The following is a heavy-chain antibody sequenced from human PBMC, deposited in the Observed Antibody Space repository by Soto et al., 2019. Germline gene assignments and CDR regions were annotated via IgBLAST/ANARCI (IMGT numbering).Heavy chain of an antibody. CDR2: INAGNGNT. D-gene: IGHD2-15*01. Sequence: QVALVQSGAEVKKPGASVKVSCKASGYTFTTYAMHWVRQAPGQRLEWMGWINAGNGNTKYSQKFQGRVTITRDTSASTAYMELSSLRSEDTAVYYCARAVAARYSYYYYMDVWGKGTTVTVSS. CDR1: GYTFTTYA. CDR3: ARAVAARYSYYYYMDV. V-gene: IGHV1-3*01. J-gene: IGHJ6*03.